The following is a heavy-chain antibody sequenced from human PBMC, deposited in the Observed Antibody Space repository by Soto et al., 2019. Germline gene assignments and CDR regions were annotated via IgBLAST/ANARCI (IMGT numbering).Heavy chain of an antibody. CDR2: IYYSGST. D-gene: IGHD3-10*01. Sequence: ETLSLTCTVSGGSISSSGYYWGWIRQPPGKGLEWIGSIYYSGSTYYNPSLKSRVTISVDTSKNQFSLKLSSVTAADTAVYYCARVRRVNYYASGSYYYYYGMDVWGQGTTV. CDR3: ARVRRVNYYASGSYYYYYGMDV. J-gene: IGHJ6*02. V-gene: IGHV4-39*01. CDR1: GGSISSSGYY.